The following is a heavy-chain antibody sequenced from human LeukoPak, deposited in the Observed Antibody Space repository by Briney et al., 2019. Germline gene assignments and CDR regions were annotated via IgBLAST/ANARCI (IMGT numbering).Heavy chain of an antibody. J-gene: IGHJ4*02. CDR2: ISTYNGTT. Sequence: GSVKVSCKASGYTFTSYSINWVRQAPGQGLEWMGWISTYNGTTKYAQKVQGRVTMTTDTSTSTAYMELRSLRSDDTAVYYCARGLGGSGSYFLTFDYWGQGTLVTV. CDR1: GYTFTSYS. CDR3: ARGLGGSGSYFLTFDY. D-gene: IGHD1-26*01. V-gene: IGHV1-18*01.